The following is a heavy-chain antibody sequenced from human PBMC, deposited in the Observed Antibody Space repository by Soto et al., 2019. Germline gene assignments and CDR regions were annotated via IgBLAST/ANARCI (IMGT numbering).Heavy chain of an antibody. Sequence: PGGSLRLSCAASGFTFRNYAMHWVRQAPGKGLECLAVIAYDGSNAFYRDSVKGRFTISRDNSKNTLYLHMNSLRSEDTAVYYCARDRYCSSTSCYETAFDIWGQGTMVTVSS. CDR2: IAYDGSNA. J-gene: IGHJ3*02. D-gene: IGHD2-2*01. CDR1: GFTFRNYA. V-gene: IGHV3-30-3*01. CDR3: ARDRYCSSTSCYETAFDI.